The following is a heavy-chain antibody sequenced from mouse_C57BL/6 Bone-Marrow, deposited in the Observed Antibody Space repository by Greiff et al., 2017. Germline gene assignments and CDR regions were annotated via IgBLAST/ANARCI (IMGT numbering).Heavy chain of an antibody. CDR3: TRWVLAY. Sequence: VQLKQSGAELVRPGASVKLSCTASGFNIKDDYMHWVKQRPEQGLEWIGWIDPENGDTEYASKFQGKATITADTSSNTAYLQLSSLTSEDTAVYYCTRWVLAYWGQGTTLTVSS. CDR1: GFNIKDDY. CDR2: IDPENGDT. V-gene: IGHV14-4*01. D-gene: IGHD2-3*01. J-gene: IGHJ2*01.